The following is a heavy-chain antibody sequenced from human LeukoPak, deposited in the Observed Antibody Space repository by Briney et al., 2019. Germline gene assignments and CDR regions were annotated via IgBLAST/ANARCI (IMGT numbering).Heavy chain of an antibody. D-gene: IGHD3-9*01. CDR2: ISYDGSNE. Sequence: GGSLRLSCAASGFTFSSYGMHWVRQAPGRGLEWVAVISYDGSNEYYADSVKGRFTISRDNSKNTLYLQMNSLRAEDTAVYYCAKDLGDILTGYYPPLAYYYYGMDVWGQGTTVTVSS. CDR1: GFTFSSYG. CDR3: AKDLGDILTGYYPPLAYYYYGMDV. V-gene: IGHV3-30*18. J-gene: IGHJ6*02.